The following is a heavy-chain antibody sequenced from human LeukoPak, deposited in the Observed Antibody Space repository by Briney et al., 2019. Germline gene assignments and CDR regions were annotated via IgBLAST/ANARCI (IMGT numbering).Heavy chain of an antibody. CDR2: INHSGST. V-gene: IGHV4-34*01. CDR3: ARGLRFLVV. D-gene: IGHD3-3*01. CDR1: GFTFSSFA. J-gene: IGHJ6*02. Sequence: PGGSLRLSCAAFGFTFSSFAISWVRQPPGKGLEWIGEINHSGSTNYNPSLKSRVTISVDTSKNQFSLKLSFVTAADTAVYYCARGLRFLVVWGQGTTVTVSS.